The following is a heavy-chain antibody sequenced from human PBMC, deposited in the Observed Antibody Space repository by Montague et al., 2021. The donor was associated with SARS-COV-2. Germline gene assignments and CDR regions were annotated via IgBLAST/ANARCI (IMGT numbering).Heavy chain of an antibody. J-gene: IGHJ4*02. CDR1: GGSISSGGYY. CDR2: IYYSGST. CDR3: ARYRMVSSRAPFVVDY. Sequence: TLSLTCTVSGGSISSGGYYWSWIRQHPGKGLEWIGYIYYSGSTYYNPSLKSRVTISVDPSKNQFSLKLSSVTAADTAVYYCARYRMVSSRAPFVVDYWGQGRLVTV. D-gene: IGHD5/OR15-5a*01. V-gene: IGHV4-31*03.